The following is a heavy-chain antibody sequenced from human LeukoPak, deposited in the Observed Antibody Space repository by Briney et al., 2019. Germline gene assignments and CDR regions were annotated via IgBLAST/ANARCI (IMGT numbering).Heavy chain of an antibody. J-gene: IGHJ5*02. CDR3: ARVRYCPSTSCLKEWYNWFGP. D-gene: IGHD2-2*01. V-gene: IGHV1-18*01. CDR2: ISAYNGNT. CDR1: GYTFTSYG. Sequence: ASVKVSCKASGYTFTSYGISWVRQAPGQGLEWMGWISAYNGNTNYAQKLQGRVTMTTDTSTSTAYMELRSLRSDDPAVYYCARVRYCPSTSCLKEWYNWFGPWGQGTLVTVSS.